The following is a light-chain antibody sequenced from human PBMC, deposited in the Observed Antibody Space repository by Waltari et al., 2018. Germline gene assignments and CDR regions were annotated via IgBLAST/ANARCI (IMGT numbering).Light chain of an antibody. CDR3: QQSYSTPWT. CDR2: AAS. Sequence: DIQMTQSPSSLSASVGDRVTITCRASQSISSYLNWYQQKPGKAPKLLFYAASSLQSGVPSRFSGSGSGIDFTLTISSLQPEDFATYYCQQSYSTPWTFGQGTKVEIK. V-gene: IGKV1-39*01. CDR1: QSISSY. J-gene: IGKJ1*01.